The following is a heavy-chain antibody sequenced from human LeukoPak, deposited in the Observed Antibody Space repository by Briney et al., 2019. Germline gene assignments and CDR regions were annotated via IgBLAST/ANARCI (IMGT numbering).Heavy chain of an antibody. CDR2: IYYSGST. J-gene: IGHJ6*02. CDR3: ARVSLVATIYYYYYGMDV. Sequence: SETLSLTCTVSGGSISSGGYYWSWIRQHPGKGLEWIGYIYYSGSTYYNPSLKSRVTISVDTSKNQFSLKLSSVTAADTAVYYCARVSLVATIYYYYYGMDVWGQGTTVTVSS. CDR1: GGSISSGGYY. D-gene: IGHD5-12*01. V-gene: IGHV4-31*03.